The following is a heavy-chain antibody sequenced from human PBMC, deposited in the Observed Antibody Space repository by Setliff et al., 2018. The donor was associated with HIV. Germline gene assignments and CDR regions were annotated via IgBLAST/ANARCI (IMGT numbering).Heavy chain of an antibody. D-gene: IGHD2-21*02. J-gene: IGHJ6*02. CDR3: ARAMRGVVVTNMYYYYGMDV. CDR1: GGSVGSGSYY. CDR2: IYYSGST. Sequence: PSETLSLTCSVSGGSVGSGSYYWSWIRQSPGKGLEWLGYIYYSGSTTYNPSLRSRVTISIDTSKNQFSLKLSSVTAADTAVYYCARAMRGVVVTNMYYYYGMDVWGQGTTVTVSS. V-gene: IGHV4-61*01.